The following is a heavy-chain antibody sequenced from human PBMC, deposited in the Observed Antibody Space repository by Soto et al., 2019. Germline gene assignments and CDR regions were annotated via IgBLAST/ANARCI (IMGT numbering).Heavy chain of an antibody. D-gene: IGHD1-26*01. CDR1: GYTFTSYG. CDR2: ISAYNGNT. Sequence: ASVKVSCKASGYTFTSYGISWVRQAPGQGLEWMGWISAYNGNTNYAQKLQGRVTMTTDTSTSTAYMELRSLRSDDTAVYYCARDHRGLRSGSLDSFDIWGQGTMVTVSS. V-gene: IGHV1-18*01. CDR3: ARDHRGLRSGSLDSFDI. J-gene: IGHJ3*02.